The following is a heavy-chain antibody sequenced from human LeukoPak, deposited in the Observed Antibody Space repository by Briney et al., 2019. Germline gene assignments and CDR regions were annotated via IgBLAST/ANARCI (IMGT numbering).Heavy chain of an antibody. Sequence: GGSLRLSCVASEFTFSGAWMHWVRQAPGKGLEWVGLIRSKRDGETADYPAPVKGRFTISRDDSKNTLYLQMNSLKTEDTAVYYCTTGNSYCSSTSCYKNGRAPGVNLDYWGQGTLVTVSS. J-gene: IGHJ4*02. CDR1: EFTFSGAW. V-gene: IGHV3-15*07. CDR3: TTGNSYCSSTSCYKNGRAPGVNLDY. CDR2: IRSKRDGETA. D-gene: IGHD2-2*02.